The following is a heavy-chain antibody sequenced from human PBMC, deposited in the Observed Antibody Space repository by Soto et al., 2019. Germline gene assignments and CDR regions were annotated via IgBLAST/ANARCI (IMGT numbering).Heavy chain of an antibody. J-gene: IGHJ4*02. Sequence: GGSLRLSCAASGFTFTRYSMNWVRQAPGKGLEWVSSISSTTNYIYYGDSMKGRFTISRDNAKNSLYLEMNRLRAEDTAVYYCARESEDLTSNFDYWGQGTLVTVSS. CDR1: GFTFTRYS. V-gene: IGHV3-21*06. CDR3: ARESEDLTSNFDY. CDR2: ISSTTNYI.